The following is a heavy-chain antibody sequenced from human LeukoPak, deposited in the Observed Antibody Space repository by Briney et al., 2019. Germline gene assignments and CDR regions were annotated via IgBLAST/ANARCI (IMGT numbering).Heavy chain of an antibody. D-gene: IGHD3-22*01. V-gene: IGHV3-9*01. CDR2: ISWNSGSI. CDR1: GFTFDDYA. Sequence: GRSLRLSCAASGFTFDDYAMHWVRQAPGKGLEWVSGISWNSGSIGYADSVKGRFTISRDNAKNSLYLQMNSLRAEDTALYYCAKEEYYYDSSGYYSGYYYGMDVWGQGTTVTVSS. CDR3: AKEEYYYDSSGYYSGYYYGMDV. J-gene: IGHJ6*02.